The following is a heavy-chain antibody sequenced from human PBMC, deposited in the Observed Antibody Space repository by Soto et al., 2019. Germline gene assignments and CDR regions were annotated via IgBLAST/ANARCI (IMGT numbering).Heavy chain of an antibody. V-gene: IGHV3-64*01. CDR3: ARRDRADFYYMDV. CDR1: GFTLSGYA. D-gene: IGHD2-21*01. Sequence: EVQLAESGGGLAQPGGSLRLSCAASGFTLSGYAMDWVRQAPGKGLEYVSGISSNGVGTYYANSVQGRFTISRDNSENTVYLHRGSLSPEDMAVYYCARRDRADFYYMDVWGKGTTVTV. CDR2: ISSNGVGT. J-gene: IGHJ6*03.